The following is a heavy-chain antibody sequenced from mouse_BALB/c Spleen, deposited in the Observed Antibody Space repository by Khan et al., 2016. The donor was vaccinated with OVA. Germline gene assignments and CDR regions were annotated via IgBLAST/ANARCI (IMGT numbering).Heavy chain of an antibody. Sequence: QVRLQQSGPDLVRPGASVKMSCKASGYTFTNYWIHWVKQRPGQGLEWIGMIDPSSGETILNKKFNDKATLNVDKSSNTAYMQLSSLTSEDSAVYSCAIHDYGGFTYWGQGTLVTVSA. CDR1: GYTFTNYW. CDR3: AIHDYGGFTY. D-gene: IGHD2-4*01. V-gene: IGHV1-74*01. CDR2: IDPSSGET. J-gene: IGHJ3*01.